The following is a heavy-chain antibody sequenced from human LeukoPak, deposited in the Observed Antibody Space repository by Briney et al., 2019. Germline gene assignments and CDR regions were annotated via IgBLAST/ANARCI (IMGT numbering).Heavy chain of an antibody. CDR1: GFTFSDYY. J-gene: IGHJ4*02. CDR2: TISISSYT. Sequence: PGGSRRPSCAASGFTFSDYYMSWIRQAPGKGLEWVAYTISISSYTNYADSVKGRLPISRDTARSSLYLQMNSLRAADTAVYYCVGGGGPPFESCGQGALVTVSP. D-gene: IGHD2-21*01. CDR3: VGGGGPPFES. V-gene: IGHV3-11*06.